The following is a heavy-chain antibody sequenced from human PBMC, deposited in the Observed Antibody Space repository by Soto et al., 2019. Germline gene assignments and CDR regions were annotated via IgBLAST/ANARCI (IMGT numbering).Heavy chain of an antibody. J-gene: IGHJ4*02. D-gene: IGHD3-10*01. Sequence: QITLKESGPPLVKPTQTLTLTCTFSGFSLSTRGVGVGWIRQPPGKALEWLALIYWDDDKRYSPSLKSRLTITKDTSKNQVVLAMTNMDPVDTATYYCARGNLGEWSLAAWGQGTLVTVSS. CDR2: IYWDDDK. V-gene: IGHV2-5*02. CDR3: ARGNLGEWSLAA. CDR1: GFSLSTRGVG.